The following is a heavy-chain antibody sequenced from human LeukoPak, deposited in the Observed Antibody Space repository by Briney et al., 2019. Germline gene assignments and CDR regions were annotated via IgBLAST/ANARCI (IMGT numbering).Heavy chain of an antibody. J-gene: IGHJ4*02. V-gene: IGHV3-30*02. CDR1: GFTFSHYG. CDR2: IRYDESDK. Sequence: GGPLRLSCATSGFTFSHYGMHWVRQAPGRGLDWVAHIRYDESDKYYADSVKGRFTISRDIPKNTVYLQMNSLRVEDTAVYYCAKDFNWAFDYWGQGTLVTVSS. CDR3: AKDFNWAFDY. D-gene: IGHD1-1*01.